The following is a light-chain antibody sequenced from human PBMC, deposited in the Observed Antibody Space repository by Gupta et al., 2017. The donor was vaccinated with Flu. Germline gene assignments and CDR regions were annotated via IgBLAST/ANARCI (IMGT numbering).Light chain of an antibody. CDR3: QQYDTFPLT. V-gene: IGKV1-33*01. Sequence: GDRVTITCQTSQSITNHLNWYQQRPGKAPKLLIYDASKLKTGVPSRFSGSGSGTDFSFTINSLQPEDIATYFCQQYDTFPLTFGGGTKVDLK. CDR2: DAS. CDR1: QSITNH. J-gene: IGKJ4*01.